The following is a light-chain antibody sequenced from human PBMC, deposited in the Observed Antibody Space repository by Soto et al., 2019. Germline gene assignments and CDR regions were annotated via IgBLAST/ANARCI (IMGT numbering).Light chain of an antibody. J-gene: IGKJ5*01. CDR3: QQADTFPIT. CDR2: AAS. CDR1: QGISRS. V-gene: IGKV1D-12*01. Sequence: DIQITQYPSSLSSSVPERFTISCQASQGISRSLAWYQQKPGKAPKLLIYAASSLQSGVPSRFSGSGFGTDFTLTISSLRPEDSAIYYCQQADTFPITFGQGTRLEI.